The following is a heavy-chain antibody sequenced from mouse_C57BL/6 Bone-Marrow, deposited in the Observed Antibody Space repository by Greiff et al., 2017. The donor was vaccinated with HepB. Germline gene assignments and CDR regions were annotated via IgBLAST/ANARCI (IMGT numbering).Heavy chain of an antibody. CDR1: GYTFTSYW. CDR2: IDPSDSYT. Sequence: VQLQQPGAELVKPGASVKLSCKASGYTFTSYWMQWVKQRPGQGLEWIGEIDPSDSYTNYNQKFKGKATLTVDTSSSTAYMQLSSLTSEDSAVYYCARSHYYGSSSAYWGQGTLVTVSA. D-gene: IGHD1-1*01. CDR3: ARSHYYGSSSAY. J-gene: IGHJ3*01. V-gene: IGHV1-50*01.